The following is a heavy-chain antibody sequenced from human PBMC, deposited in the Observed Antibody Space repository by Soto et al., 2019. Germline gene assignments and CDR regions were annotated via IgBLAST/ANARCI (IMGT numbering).Heavy chain of an antibody. Sequence: ASETLSLTCTVSGGSISSGGYYWSWIRQHPGKGLEWIGYIYYSWSTYYNPSLKSRVTISVDTSKNQFSLKLSSVTAADTAVYYCARGQLWFSGYYFDYWGQGTLVT. CDR1: GGSISSGGYY. D-gene: IGHD5-18*01. CDR2: IYYSWST. J-gene: IGHJ4*02. CDR3: ARGQLWFSGYYFDY. V-gene: IGHV4-31*03.